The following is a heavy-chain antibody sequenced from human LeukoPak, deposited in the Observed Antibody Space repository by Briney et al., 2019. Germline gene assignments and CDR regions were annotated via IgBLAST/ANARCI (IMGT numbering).Heavy chain of an antibody. D-gene: IGHD2-2*01. Sequence: SETLSLTCTVSGGSISSGDYYWSWIRQPPGKGLEYIGYIYYSGSTYYNPSLKSRVTMSRDTSKNQFSLKLTSVTAADTAMFYCARSTWDNQLGYWGQGTLVTVSS. CDR1: GGSISSGDYY. V-gene: IGHV4-30-4*01. CDR3: ARSTWDNQLGY. CDR2: IYYSGST. J-gene: IGHJ4*02.